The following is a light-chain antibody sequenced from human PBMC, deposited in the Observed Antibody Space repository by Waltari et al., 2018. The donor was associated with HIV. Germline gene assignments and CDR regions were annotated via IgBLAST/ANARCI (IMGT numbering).Light chain of an antibody. CDR1: QSVSNN. CDR3: QQYNEWPRT. V-gene: IGKV3-15*01. J-gene: IGKJ1*01. CDR2: GPS. Sequence: EIVMTQSPATLSVSPGERATLSCRASQSVSNNLAWYQQKPGQAPRLLNYGPSTRATGTPARFSASGSGKEFTLTISSLQSEDFAIYYCQQYNEWPRTFGQGTKVEIK.